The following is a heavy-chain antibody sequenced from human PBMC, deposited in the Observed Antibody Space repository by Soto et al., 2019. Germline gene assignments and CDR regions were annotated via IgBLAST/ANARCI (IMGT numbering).Heavy chain of an antibody. D-gene: IGHD6-19*01. Sequence: GASVKVSCKASGYTFTSYAMHWVRQAPGQRLEWMGWINAGNGNTKYSQKFQGRVTITRDTSASTAYMELSSLRSEDTAVYYCARDERRDSSGWYVYWGQGTLVTVSS. V-gene: IGHV1-3*01. CDR3: ARDERRDSSGWYVY. J-gene: IGHJ4*02. CDR1: GYTFTSYA. CDR2: INAGNGNT.